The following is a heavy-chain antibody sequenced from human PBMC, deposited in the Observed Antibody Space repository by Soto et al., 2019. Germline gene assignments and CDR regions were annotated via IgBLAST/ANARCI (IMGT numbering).Heavy chain of an antibody. CDR2: ISSSSSYI. CDR1: GFTFSSYS. CDR3: ARDRSIAARRALFDI. V-gene: IGHV3-21*01. J-gene: IGHJ3*02. Sequence: PGGSLRLSCAASGFTFSSYSMNWVRQAPGKGLEWVSSISSSSSYIYYADSVKGRFTISRDNAKNSLYLQMNSLRAEDTAVYYCARDRSIAARRALFDIWGQGTMVTVSS. D-gene: IGHD6-6*01.